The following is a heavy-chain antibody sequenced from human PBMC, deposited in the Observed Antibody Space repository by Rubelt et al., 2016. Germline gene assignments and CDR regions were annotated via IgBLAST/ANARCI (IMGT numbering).Heavy chain of an antibody. D-gene: IGHD5-12*01. V-gene: IGHV4-39*01. J-gene: IGHJ4*02. CDR3: ARRGWTYSGYEPWDY. CDR1: GGSFSGHS. Sequence: QLQLQESGPGLVKPSETLSLSCAVYGGSFSGHSWSWIRQPPGKGLEWIATIYYSGSSYYNPSLKSRVTISVDPSKNQFSPRLGSVTAADTAVYYCARRGWTYSGYEPWDYWGQGTLVTVSS. CDR2: IYYSGSS.